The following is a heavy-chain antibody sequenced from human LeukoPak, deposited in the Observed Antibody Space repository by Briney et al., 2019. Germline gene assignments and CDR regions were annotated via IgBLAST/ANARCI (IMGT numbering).Heavy chain of an antibody. CDR3: ARQQQGWFDP. Sequence: TPSETLSLTCTVSGGSISSYYWSWIRQPPGKGLEWIGYIYYSGSTNYNPSLKSRVTISVDTSKNQFSQKLSSVTAADTAVYYCARQQQGWFDPWGQGTLVTVSS. V-gene: IGHV4-59*01. CDR1: GGSISSYY. J-gene: IGHJ5*02. D-gene: IGHD6-13*01. CDR2: IYYSGST.